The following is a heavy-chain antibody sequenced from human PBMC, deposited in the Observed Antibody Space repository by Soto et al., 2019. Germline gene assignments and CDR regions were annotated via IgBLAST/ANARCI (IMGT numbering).Heavy chain of an antibody. J-gene: IGHJ6*02. Sequence: QVQLVQSGAEVKKPGASVKVSCKASGYTFTSYYLHWVRQAPGQGLECMGIINPSGGSTSYAQKFQGRVTMTRDTSTSTVYMELSSLRSEDTAVYYCARDVTLSSSSPYYYYVMDVWGQGTTVTVSS. CDR2: INPSGGST. CDR3: ARDVTLSSSSPYYYYVMDV. CDR1: GYTFTSYY. D-gene: IGHD6-6*01. V-gene: IGHV1-46*01.